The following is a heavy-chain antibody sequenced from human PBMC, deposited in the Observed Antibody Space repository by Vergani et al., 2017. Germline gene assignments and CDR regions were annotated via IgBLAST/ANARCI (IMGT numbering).Heavy chain of an antibody. CDR2: IIPIFGTA. CDR1: GGTFSSYA. CDR3: ASAWSAEPIAAAGTWDY. V-gene: IGHV1-69*01. J-gene: IGHJ4*02. D-gene: IGHD6-13*01. Sequence: QVQLVQSGAEVKKPGSSVKVSCKASGGTFSSYAISWVRQAPGQGLEWMGGIIPIFGTANYAQKFQGRATITADESTSTAYMELSSLRSEDTAVYSCASAWSAEPIAAAGTWDYWGQGTLVTVSS.